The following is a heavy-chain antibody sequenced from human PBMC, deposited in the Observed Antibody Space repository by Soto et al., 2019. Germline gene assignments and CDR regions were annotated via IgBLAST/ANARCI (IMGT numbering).Heavy chain of an antibody. Sequence: ASVKVSCKASGYTFTSYAMHWVRQAPGQRLEWMGWINAGNGNTKYSQKFQGRVTITRDTSASTAYMELSSLRSEDTAVYYCARVLLPPTSKSYYSNLAVGGKGTTVTVPS. J-gene: IGHJ6*03. CDR3: ARVLLPPTSKSYYSNLAV. CDR1: GYTFTSYA. CDR2: INAGNGNT. D-gene: IGHD2-2*01. V-gene: IGHV1-3*01.